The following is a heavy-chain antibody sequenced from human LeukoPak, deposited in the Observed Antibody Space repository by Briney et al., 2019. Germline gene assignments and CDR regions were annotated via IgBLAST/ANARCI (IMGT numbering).Heavy chain of an antibody. Sequence: GGSLRLSCAASGFTFSNYAMRWVRQAPGKGLEWVSGISGSGDSTYYADSVKGRFTISRDNSKNTLYLQMNSLRAEDTAVYYCARERGDYDILTDYYEGNCFDPWGQGTLVTVSS. J-gene: IGHJ5*02. CDR1: GFTFSNYA. V-gene: IGHV3-23*01. CDR3: ARERGDYDILTDYYEGNCFDP. D-gene: IGHD3-9*01. CDR2: ISGSGDST.